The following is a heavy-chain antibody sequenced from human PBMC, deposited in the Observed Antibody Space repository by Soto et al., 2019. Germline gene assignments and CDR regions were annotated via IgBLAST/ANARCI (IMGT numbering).Heavy chain of an antibody. CDR3: AKDGNSGSYYLFDY. Sequence: DVQLVESGGVGVQPGGSLRLSCAASGFTFDTYIMHWVRQSPGKGLEWVSLISWDGGSTYYADSVKGRFTISRDNSKNSLYLQMNSLRTEDTALYYCAKDGNSGSYYLFDYWGQGTLVTVSS. D-gene: IGHD1-26*01. CDR2: ISWDGGST. V-gene: IGHV3-43*01. J-gene: IGHJ4*02. CDR1: GFTFDTYI.